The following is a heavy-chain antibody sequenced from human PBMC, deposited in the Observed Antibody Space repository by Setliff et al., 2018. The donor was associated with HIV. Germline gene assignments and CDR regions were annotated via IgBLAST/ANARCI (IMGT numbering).Heavy chain of an antibody. CDR1: GGSFSGYY. V-gene: IGHV4-34*01. Sequence: SETLSLTCAVYGGSFSGYYWSWIRQPPGKGLEWIGEIYYSGSTYYNPSLKSRVTISVDTSKNQFSLKLTSVTAADTAVYYCARRSIVGSTRGYYYYALDVWGQGTTVTVSS. CDR3: ARRSIVGSTRGYYYYALDV. J-gene: IGHJ6*02. CDR2: IYYSGST. D-gene: IGHD1-26*01.